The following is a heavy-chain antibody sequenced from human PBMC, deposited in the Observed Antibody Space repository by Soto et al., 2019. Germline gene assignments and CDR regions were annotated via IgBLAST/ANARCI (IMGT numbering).Heavy chain of an antibody. CDR1: GGTFSSYA. V-gene: IGHV1-69*06. D-gene: IGHD2-15*01. Sequence: GASVKVSCKASGGTFSSYAISWVRQAPGQGLEWMGGIVPIFGTANYAQKFQGRVTMTEDTSTNTAYMELSSLRSEDTAVYYCAILDIVVVVAADDFDYWGQGTLVTVSS. CDR3: AILDIVVVVAADDFDY. CDR2: IVPIFGTA. J-gene: IGHJ4*02.